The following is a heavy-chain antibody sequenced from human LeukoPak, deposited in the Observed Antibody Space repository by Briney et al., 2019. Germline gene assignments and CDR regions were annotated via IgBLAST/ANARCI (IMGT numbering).Heavy chain of an antibody. J-gene: IGHJ6*03. CDR1: GGSISSYY. V-gene: IGHV4-59*12. CDR3: ARVPWFGLRRYYYMDV. CDR2: IYHSGST. D-gene: IGHD3-10*01. Sequence: SETLSLTCTVSGGSISSYYWSWIRQPPGKGLEWIGEIYHSGSTNYNPSLKSRVTISVDKSKNQFSLKLSSVTAADTAVYYCARVPWFGLRRYYYMDVWGKGTTVTVSS.